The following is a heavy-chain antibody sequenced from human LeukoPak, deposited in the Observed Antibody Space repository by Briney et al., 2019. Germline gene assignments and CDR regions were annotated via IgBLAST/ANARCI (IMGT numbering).Heavy chain of an antibody. CDR2: IYPGDSHT. V-gene: IGHV5-51*01. Sequence: GGALEIFRKGSGFHFTSYWIGWVRQMPGKGLGGGGSIYPGDSHTRYSSSFQGQITISADKSISTAYLQWSSLKTSDTAMYYCARQGFSEYYYGTDVWGQGTTGTVSS. CDR3: ARQGFSEYYYGTDV. CDR1: GFHFTSYW. D-gene: IGHD3-3*01. J-gene: IGHJ6*02.